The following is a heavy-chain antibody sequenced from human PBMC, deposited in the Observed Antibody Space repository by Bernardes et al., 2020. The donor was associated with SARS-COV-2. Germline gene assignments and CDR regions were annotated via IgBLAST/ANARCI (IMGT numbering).Heavy chain of an antibody. J-gene: IGHJ4*02. CDR2: ISGYNGNT. Sequence: ASVKVCCKASGNTYTNYGIGWVRQAPGHGLEWLGWISGYNGNTNYARHLQGRITMTSDLSTKTAFMELRRLRSDDTALYYCARVEGFCSGGTCFSLFYFDHWGQGTLVSVSS. V-gene: IGHV1-18*04. CDR3: ARVEGFCSGGTCFSLFYFDH. CDR1: GNTYTNYG. D-gene: IGHD2-15*01.